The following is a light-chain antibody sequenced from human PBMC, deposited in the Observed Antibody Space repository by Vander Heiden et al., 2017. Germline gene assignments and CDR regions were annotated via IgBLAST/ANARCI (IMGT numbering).Light chain of an antibody. J-gene: IGLJ2*01. CDR2: DVS. CDR1: SSDVGGYNY. CDR3: CSSASSYTSV. V-gene: IGLV2-11*01. Sequence: QSALTQPRSVSGSPGQSVTISCTGTSSDVGGYNYVSWYQQHPGNAPKRMMFDVSKRPSGVPDRFSASKSGNTASLHTSGLQAEDEADDYCCSSASSYTSVFGGGTKLTVL.